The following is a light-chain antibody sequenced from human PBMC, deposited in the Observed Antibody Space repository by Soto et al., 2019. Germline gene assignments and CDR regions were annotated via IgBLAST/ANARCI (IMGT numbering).Light chain of an antibody. Sequence: VLTQSPATLSLSPGERATLSCRASQSVSSYLAWYQQKPGQAPRLLIYDASNRATGIPARFSGSGSGTDFTLTISSLEPEDFAVYYCQQRSNWAWTFGQGTKEDIK. J-gene: IGKJ1*01. CDR2: DAS. CDR3: QQRSNWAWT. CDR1: QSVSSY. V-gene: IGKV3-11*01.